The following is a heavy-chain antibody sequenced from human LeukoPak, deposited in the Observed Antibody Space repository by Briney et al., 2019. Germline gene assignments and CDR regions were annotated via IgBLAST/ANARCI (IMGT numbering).Heavy chain of an antibody. J-gene: IGHJ5*02. Sequence: SETLSLTCTVSGGSINSGSYYWSWIRQPAGKGLEWIGRINTSGSTNCNPSLKSRVTISVDTSKNQFSLKLNSVTAADTAVYYCAVLKAAFDPWGQGTLVTVSS. V-gene: IGHV4-61*02. D-gene: IGHD6-25*01. CDR3: AVLKAAFDP. CDR1: GGSINSGSYY. CDR2: INTSGST.